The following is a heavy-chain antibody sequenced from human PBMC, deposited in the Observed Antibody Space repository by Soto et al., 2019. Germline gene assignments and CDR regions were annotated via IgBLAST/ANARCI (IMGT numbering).Heavy chain of an antibody. Sequence: EVQLAESGGGMVQPGGSLRLSCVASGFTFSSYDMHWVRQAPGKGLEYVASISSNGGTTYYGNSVKGRITISRDNSKNTLYLQMGSLSAEDMAVYYCVRRVSGNYDYGGLGTLLTVSS. V-gene: IGHV3-64*01. D-gene: IGHD1-7*01. J-gene: IGHJ4*02. CDR2: ISSNGGTT. CDR3: VRRVSGNYDY. CDR1: GFTFSSYD.